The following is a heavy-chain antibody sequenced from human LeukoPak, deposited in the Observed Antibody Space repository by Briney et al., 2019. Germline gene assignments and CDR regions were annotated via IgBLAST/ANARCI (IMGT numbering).Heavy chain of an antibody. J-gene: IGHJ5*02. V-gene: IGHV1-69*05. CDR2: IIPIFGTA. D-gene: IGHD3-10*01. Sequence: SVKVSCKASGGTFSSYAISWVRQAPGQGLEWMGGIIPIFGTANYAQKFQGRVTITTDESTSTAYMELSSLRSEDTAVYYCARVVYYGSWSYTNWFDPWGQGTLVTVSS. CDR1: GGTFSSYA. CDR3: ARVVYYGSWSYTNWFDP.